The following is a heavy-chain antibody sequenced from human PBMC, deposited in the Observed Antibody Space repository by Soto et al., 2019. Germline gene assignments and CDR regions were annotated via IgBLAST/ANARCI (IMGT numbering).Heavy chain of an antibody. CDR1: GFTFSSYA. V-gene: IGHV3-30-3*01. Sequence: LRLSCAASGFTFSSYAMHWVRQAPGKGLEWVAVISYDGSNKYYADSVKGRFTISRDNSKNTLYLQMNSLRAEDTAVYYCARVFSVSVAGTDYWGQGTLVTVSS. D-gene: IGHD6-19*01. CDR3: ARVFSVSVAGTDY. J-gene: IGHJ4*02. CDR2: ISYDGSNK.